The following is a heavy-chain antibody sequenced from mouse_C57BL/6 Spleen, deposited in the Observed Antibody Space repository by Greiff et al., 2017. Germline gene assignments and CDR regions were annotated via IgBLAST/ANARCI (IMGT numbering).Heavy chain of an antibody. D-gene: IGHD2-4*01. Sequence: QVQLQQSGAELVKPGASVEISCKASGYAFSSYWMNWVKQRPGKGLEWIGQIYPGDGDTNYNGKFKGKATLTADKSSSTAYMQLSSLTSEDSAVYFCARNSDYDVRAMDYWGQGTSVTVSS. J-gene: IGHJ4*01. CDR3: ARNSDYDVRAMDY. CDR2: IYPGDGDT. V-gene: IGHV1-80*01. CDR1: GYAFSSYW.